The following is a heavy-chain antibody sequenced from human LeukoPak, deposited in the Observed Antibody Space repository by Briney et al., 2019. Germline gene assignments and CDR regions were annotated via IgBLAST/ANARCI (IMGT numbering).Heavy chain of an antibody. D-gene: IGHD3-22*01. V-gene: IGHV3-23*01. CDR1: GFTFSSDA. CDR2: IRGSGGNT. CDR3: VKVRSGYSWYFDY. J-gene: IGHJ4*02. Sequence: GGSLRLSCAASGFTFSSDAMSWVRQVPRKGLEWFSSIRGSGGNTYYAASVKGRFTISRDNSKNTLYLQMNSLRAEDTAVYYCVKVRSGYSWYFDYWGQGTLVTVSS.